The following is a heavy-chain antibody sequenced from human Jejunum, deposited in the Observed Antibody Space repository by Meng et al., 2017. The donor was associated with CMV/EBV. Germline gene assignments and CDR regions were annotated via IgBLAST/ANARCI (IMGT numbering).Heavy chain of an antibody. V-gene: IGHV1-69*06. CDR1: YA. CDR3: AREGKSGRPGEYYSDGPSDS. D-gene: IGHD3-16*01. CDR2: IISMYGTA. Sequence: YAICWVRQAPGQGLEWMGEIISMYGTANYAQKFQDRVAITADKSTSTAYMELSRLTVEDTAVYYCAREGKSGRPGEYYSDGPSDSWGQGTLVTVSS. J-gene: IGHJ5*01.